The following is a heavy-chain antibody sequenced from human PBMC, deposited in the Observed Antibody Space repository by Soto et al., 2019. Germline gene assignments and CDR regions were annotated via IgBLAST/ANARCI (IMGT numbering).Heavy chain of an antibody. J-gene: IGHJ6*02. CDR2: IYYSGST. CDR1: GGSISSGGYY. D-gene: IGHD3-9*01. CDR3: ARGYYDILTGYYPDRMDV. Sequence: QVQLQESGPGLVKPSQTLSLTCTVSGGSISSGGYYWSWIRQHPGKGLEWIGYIYYSGSTYYNPSLKSRVTRSVDTSKNQFSLKLSSVTAADTAVYYCARGYYDILTGYYPDRMDVWGQGTTVTVSS. V-gene: IGHV4-31*03.